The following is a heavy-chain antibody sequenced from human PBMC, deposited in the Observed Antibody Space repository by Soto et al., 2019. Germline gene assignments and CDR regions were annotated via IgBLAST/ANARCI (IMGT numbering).Heavy chain of an antibody. CDR2: IIPIFGTA. CDR1: GGTFSSYA. D-gene: IGHD3-22*01. Sequence: SVKVSCKAAGGTFSSYAISWVRQAPGQGLEWMGGIIPIFGTANYAQKFQGRVTITADESTSTAYMELGSRRSEDTAVYYCARFLKSTYDSWGQGNLVTVFS. J-gene: IGHJ4*02. V-gene: IGHV1-69*13. CDR3: ARFLKSTYDS.